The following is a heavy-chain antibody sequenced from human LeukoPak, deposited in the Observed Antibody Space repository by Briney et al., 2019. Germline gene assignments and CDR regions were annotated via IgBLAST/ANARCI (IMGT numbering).Heavy chain of an antibody. CDR3: ARGEELRYFDWLSYFDY. J-gene: IGHJ4*02. Sequence: SETLSLTCTVSGYSISNGFYWGWFRQPPGKGLEWIGNIYHSGSTYYNPSLKSRVTISVDTSNNQFPLKLSSVTAADTAVYYCARGEELRYFDWLSYFDYWGQGTLVTVSS. V-gene: IGHV4-38-2*02. CDR1: GYSISNGFY. D-gene: IGHD3-9*01. CDR2: IYHSGST.